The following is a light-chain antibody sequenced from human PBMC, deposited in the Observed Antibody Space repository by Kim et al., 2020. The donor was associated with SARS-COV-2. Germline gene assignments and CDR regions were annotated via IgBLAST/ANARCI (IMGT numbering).Light chain of an antibody. Sequence: ASIGDRVTITCRASQSISKYLNWYQQKPGEAPKLLIYAASTLQSGVPSRFSGSGSGTDFTLTISSLQPEDFATYSCQQGYSTPVTFGQGTKVDIK. J-gene: IGKJ2*01. CDR3: QQGYSTPVT. CDR2: AAS. CDR1: QSISKY. V-gene: IGKV1-39*01.